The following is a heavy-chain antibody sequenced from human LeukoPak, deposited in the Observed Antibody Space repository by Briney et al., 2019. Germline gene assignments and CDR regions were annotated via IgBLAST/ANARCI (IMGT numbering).Heavy chain of an antibody. CDR3: AKVGGYRRHYGSGSYYTDH. Sequence: GRSLRLSCAASGFTFSSYGMHWVRQAPGKGLEWVAVISYDGSNKYYADSVKGRFTISRDSSKNTLYLQMNSLRAEDTAVYYCAKVGGYRRHYGSGSYYTDHWGQGTLVTVSS. CDR1: GFTFSSYG. D-gene: IGHD3-10*01. J-gene: IGHJ4*02. CDR2: ISYDGSNK. V-gene: IGHV3-30*18.